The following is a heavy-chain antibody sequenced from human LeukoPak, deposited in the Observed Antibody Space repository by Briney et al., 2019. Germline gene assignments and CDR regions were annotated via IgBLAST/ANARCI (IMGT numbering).Heavy chain of an antibody. D-gene: IGHD3-10*01. CDR1: GYTFTSYG. Sequence: ASVKVSCKASGYTFTSYGISWVRQAPGQGLEWMGWISAYNGNTNYAQKLQGRATMTTDTSTSTAYMELRSLRSDDTAVYYCARHRNMVRGVNNWFDPWGQGTLVTVSS. V-gene: IGHV1-18*04. J-gene: IGHJ5*02. CDR2: ISAYNGNT. CDR3: ARHRNMVRGVNNWFDP.